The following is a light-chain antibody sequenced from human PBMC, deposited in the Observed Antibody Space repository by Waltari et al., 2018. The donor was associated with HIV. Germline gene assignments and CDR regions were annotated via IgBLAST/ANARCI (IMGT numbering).Light chain of an antibody. CDR3: QQRSNWPPLT. Sequence: EIVLTQSPATLSLSPGERATLSCRASQSVSSYLAWYQQKPGQAPRLLIYDASNRATGIPARCSGSGSGIDFTLTISSLEPEEFAVYYCQQRSNWPPLTFGGGTKVEIK. V-gene: IGKV3-11*01. CDR1: QSVSSY. J-gene: IGKJ4*01. CDR2: DAS.